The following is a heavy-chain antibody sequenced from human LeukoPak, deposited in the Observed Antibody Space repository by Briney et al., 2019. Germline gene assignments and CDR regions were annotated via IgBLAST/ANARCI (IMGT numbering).Heavy chain of an antibody. D-gene: IGHD3-9*01. CDR2: IKTTNEGGPT. CDR1: VTNAW. J-gene: IGHJ4*02. CDR3: TADLSESAGYSSEY. V-gene: IGHV3-15*01. Sequence: GGSLRHSCAGSVTNAWMSWVRQAPAKGLEWVSRIKTTNEGGPTDYAAPAKGRFTISRDDSKSTLYLQMNSLRTEDTAVYYCTADLSESAGYSSEYWGQGTLVTVSS.